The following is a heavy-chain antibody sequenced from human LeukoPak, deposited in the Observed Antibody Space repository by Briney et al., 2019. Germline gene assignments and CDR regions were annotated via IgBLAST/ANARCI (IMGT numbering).Heavy chain of an antibody. CDR1: GGTFSSYA. V-gene: IGHV1-69*13. D-gene: IGHD1-26*01. J-gene: IGHJ4*02. CDR3: ARDSPLGKSDY. CDR2: IIPIFGTT. Sequence: ASVKVSCKASGGTFSSYAISWVRQAPGQGLEWMGGIIPIFGTTNYAQKFQGRVTITADESTNTAYMELSSLRSEDTAVYYCARDSPLGKSDYWGQGTLVTVSS.